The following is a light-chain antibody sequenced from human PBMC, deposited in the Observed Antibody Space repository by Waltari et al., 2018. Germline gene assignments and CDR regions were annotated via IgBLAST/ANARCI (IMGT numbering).Light chain of an antibody. V-gene: IGLV2-14*01. CDR1: SRDVGAYNY. CDR3: NSYTSSSTLV. CDR2: EVS. J-gene: IGLJ2*01. Sequence: QSALTQPASVSGSPGQSITISCTGTSRDVGAYNYVSWYQQHPGRAPKLMIYEVSKRPSGVSNRFSGSKSGNTASLTISGLQAEDEADYYCNSYTSSSTLVFGGGTKLTVL.